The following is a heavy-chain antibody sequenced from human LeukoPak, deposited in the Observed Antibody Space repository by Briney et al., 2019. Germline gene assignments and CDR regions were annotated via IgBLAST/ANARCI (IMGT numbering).Heavy chain of an antibody. J-gene: IGHJ4*02. CDR2: TNPNSGGT. V-gene: IGHV1-2*02. CDR3: AKEVHYYDSSDYFPLGY. CDR1: RYTFTGYY. Sequence: ASVKVSCKASRYTFTGYYMHWVRQAPGQRLECMGWTNPNSGGTNYAKKVQGRVTMTRDKSISTAYMELSRLTSDDTAVYYCAKEVHYYDSSDYFPLGYWGQGTLITVSS. D-gene: IGHD3-22*01.